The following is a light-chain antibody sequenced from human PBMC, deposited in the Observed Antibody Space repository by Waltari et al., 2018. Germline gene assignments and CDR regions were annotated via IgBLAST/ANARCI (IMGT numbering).Light chain of an antibody. V-gene: IGLV2-14*03. CDR3: SSYTASPPHVV. Sequence: QSALTQPASVSGSPGQSIRLPCTGIGSDVGGFNFVPWYQQHPGKAPKPMIYDVFNRPSGVSTRFSGSKSDNAASLTISGLQAEDEAVYYCSSYTASPPHVVFGGGTKVTVL. J-gene: IGLJ2*01. CDR1: GSDVGGFNF. CDR2: DVF.